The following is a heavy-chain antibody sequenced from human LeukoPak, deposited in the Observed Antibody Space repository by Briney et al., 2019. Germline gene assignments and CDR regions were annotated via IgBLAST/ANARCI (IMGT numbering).Heavy chain of an antibody. CDR3: ARGRSCSSTSCYYRGFDY. D-gene: IGHD2-2*01. J-gene: IGHJ4*02. CDR2: LNPNSGNT. CDR1: GYTFTSYD. V-gene: IGHV1-8*01. Sequence: GASVKVSCKASGYTFTSYDINWVRQATGQGLEWMGWLNPNSGNTGYAQKFQGRVTMSRNTSISTAYMELSSLRSEDTAVYYCARGRSCSSTSCYYRGFDYWGQGTLVTVSS.